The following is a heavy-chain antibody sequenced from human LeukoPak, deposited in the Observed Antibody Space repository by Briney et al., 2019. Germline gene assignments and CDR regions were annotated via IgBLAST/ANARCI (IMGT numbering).Heavy chain of an antibody. V-gene: IGHV4-59*01. CDR2: IYYSGST. D-gene: IGHD1-7*01. CDR3: ARATGTTSLYYYGMDV. J-gene: IGHJ6*02. Sequence: SETLSLTCNVSGGSISSYYWSWIRQPPGKGLEWIGYIYYSGSTNYNPSLKSRVTISVDTSKNQFSLKLSSVTAADTAVYYCARATGTTSLYYYGMDVWGQGTTVTVSS. CDR1: GGSISSYY.